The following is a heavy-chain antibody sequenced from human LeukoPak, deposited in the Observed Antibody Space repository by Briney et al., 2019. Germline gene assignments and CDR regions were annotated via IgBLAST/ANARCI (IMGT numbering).Heavy chain of an antibody. D-gene: IGHD5-12*01. J-gene: IGHJ3*02. Sequence: GGSLRLSCAASGFTFSSYGMHWVRQAPGKGLEWVAFIRYDGSNKYYADSVKGRFTISRDNSKNTLYLQMNSLRAEDTAVYYCAKDRVYSCYDYGGAFDIWRQGTMVTVSS. CDR1: GFTFSSYG. CDR2: IRYDGSNK. CDR3: AKDRVYSCYDYGGAFDI. V-gene: IGHV3-30*02.